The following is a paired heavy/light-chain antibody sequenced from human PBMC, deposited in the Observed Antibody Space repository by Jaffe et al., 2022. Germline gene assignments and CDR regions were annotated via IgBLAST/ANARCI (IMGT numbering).Heavy chain of an antibody. J-gene: IGHJ3*01. D-gene: IGHD4-17*01. Sequence: QVQLQESGPGLVKPSGTLSLTCAVSGGSLNTKDWWNWVRQTPGRGLEWIGEISFTGQTIYNPSLKGRVTISIDKSNTLFSLHLSSVTAADTAVYYCAGDRDYGDSTWAFNVWGRGTMVTVSS. V-gene: IGHV4-4*02. CDR1: GGSLNTKDW. CDR3: AGDRDYGDSTWAFNV. CDR2: ISFTGQT.
Light chain of an antibody. CDR3: HHYANSAWT. CDR1: QSVMARY. J-gene: IGKJ1*01. CDR2: NTS. V-gene: IGKV3-20*01. Sequence: EVVLTQSPGTLSLSPGERATLSCRASQSVMARYLTWSQQRPGQAPRLLIYNTSSRATGSPDRFSGSGSGTHFTLTINRLEPEDFAVYYCHHYANSAWTFGQGTKVEIK.